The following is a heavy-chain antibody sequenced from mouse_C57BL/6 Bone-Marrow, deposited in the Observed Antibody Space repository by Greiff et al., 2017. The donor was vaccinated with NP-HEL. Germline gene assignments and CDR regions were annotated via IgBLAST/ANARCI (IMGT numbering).Heavy chain of an antibody. Sequence: EVKLVESGGGLVQPGGSLSLSCAASGFTFTDYYMSWVRQPPGKALEWLGFIRNKANGYTTEYSASVKGRFTISRDKSHSILSLQMNGLRAEDSATEYCARYGLYWYLDVWGTGTTVTVSS. CDR1: GFTFTDYY. CDR3: ARYGLYWYLDV. V-gene: IGHV7-3*01. J-gene: IGHJ1*03. CDR2: IRNKANGYTT.